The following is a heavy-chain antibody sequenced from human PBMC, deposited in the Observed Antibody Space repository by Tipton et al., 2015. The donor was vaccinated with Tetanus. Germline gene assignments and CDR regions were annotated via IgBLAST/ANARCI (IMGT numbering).Heavy chain of an antibody. V-gene: IGHV3-30*04. J-gene: IGHJ6*02. CDR3: ARDETYYDFWSGYSSGYYGMDV. CDR1: GFTFSSYA. D-gene: IGHD3-3*01. CDR2: ISYDGSNK. Sequence: SLRLSCAASGFTFSSYAMHWVRQAPGKGLEWVAVISYDGSNKYYADSVKGRFTISRDNSKNTLHLQMNSLRAEDTAVYYCARDETYYDFWSGYSSGYYGMDVWGQGTTVTVSS.